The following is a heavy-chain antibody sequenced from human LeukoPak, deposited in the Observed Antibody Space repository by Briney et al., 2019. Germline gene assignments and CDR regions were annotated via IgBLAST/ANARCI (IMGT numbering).Heavy chain of an antibody. D-gene: IGHD3-22*01. CDR1: GGSISSYY. V-gene: IGHV4-59*04. CDR2: IYHSGSI. CDR3: ANGYYDSAYDY. Sequence: SETLSLTCTVSGGSISSYYWSWIRQPPGKGLEWIGSIYHSGSIYYNPSLKSRVTISVDTSKNQFSLKLSSVTAADTAVYYCANGYYDSAYDYWGQGTLVTVSS. J-gene: IGHJ4*02.